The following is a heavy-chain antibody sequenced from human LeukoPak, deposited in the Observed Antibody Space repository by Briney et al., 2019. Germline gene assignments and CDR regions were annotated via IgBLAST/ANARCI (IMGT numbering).Heavy chain of an antibody. CDR2: ISAYNGNT. Sequence: ASVKVSCKASGYTFTSYGISWVRQAPGQGLEWMGWISAYNGNTNYAQKLQGRVTMTTDTSTSTAYMELRSLRSDDTAVYYCARAAPGGCSSTSCYYYYYMDVWGKGTTVTVSS. CDR3: ARAAPGGCSSTSCYYYYYMDV. CDR1: GYTFTSYG. J-gene: IGHJ6*03. D-gene: IGHD2-2*01. V-gene: IGHV1-18*01.